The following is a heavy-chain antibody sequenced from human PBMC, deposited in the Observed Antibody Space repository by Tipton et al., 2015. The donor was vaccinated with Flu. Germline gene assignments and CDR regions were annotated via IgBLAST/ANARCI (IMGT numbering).Heavy chain of an antibody. CDR1: GFTFSDDY. D-gene: IGHD3-3*01. CDR3: ARDHPPSITVLGEITDYFGMDV. CDR2: ISSSGSTI. Sequence: QLVQSGGGLVKPGGYLRLSCAASGFTFSDDYMSWIRQAPGKGLEWVSHISSSGSTINYADSVKGRFTISRDNAKNSLYLQMNSLRAEDTAVYYCARDHPPSITVLGEITDYFGMDVWGQGTLVTASS. V-gene: IGHV3-11*01. J-gene: IGHJ6*02.